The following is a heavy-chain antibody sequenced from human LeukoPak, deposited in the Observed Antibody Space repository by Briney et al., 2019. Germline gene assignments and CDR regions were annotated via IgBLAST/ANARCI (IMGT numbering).Heavy chain of an antibody. V-gene: IGHV3-21*01. Sequence: GRSLRLSCAASGFTFSSYSMNWVRQAPGKGLEWVSSISSSSSYIYYADSVKGRFTISRDNAKNSLYLQMNSLRAEDTAVYYCARAVLTGEFDYWGQGTLVTVSS. J-gene: IGHJ4*02. CDR3: ARAVLTGEFDY. D-gene: IGHD7-27*01. CDR1: GFTFSSYS. CDR2: ISSSSSYI.